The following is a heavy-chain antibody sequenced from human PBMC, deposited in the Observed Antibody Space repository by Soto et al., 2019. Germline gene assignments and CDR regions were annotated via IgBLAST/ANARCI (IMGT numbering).Heavy chain of an antibody. CDR1: GYSISSGYY. V-gene: IGHV4-38-2*02. CDR2: IYHSGST. D-gene: IGHD1-7*01. CDR3: ARDRGVTGTTPNWFDP. J-gene: IGHJ5*02. Sequence: SETLSLTCAVSGYSISSGYYWGWIRQPPGKGLEWIGSIYHSGSTYYNPSLKSRVTISVDTSKNQFSLKLSSVTAADTAVYYCARDRGVTGTTPNWFDPWGQGTLVTVS.